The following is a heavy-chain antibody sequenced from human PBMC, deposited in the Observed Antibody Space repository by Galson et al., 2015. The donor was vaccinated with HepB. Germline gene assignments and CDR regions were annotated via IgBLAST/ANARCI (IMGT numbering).Heavy chain of an antibody. V-gene: IGHV3-74*01. CDR1: GYTFSSYW. CDR3: ARAWGGYCSGGSCYSGAFDI. CDR2: INSDGSST. J-gene: IGHJ3*02. Sequence: SCKASGYTFSSYWMHWVRQAPGKGLVWVSRINSDGSSTSYADSVKGRFTISRDNAKNTLYLQMNSLRAEDTAVYYCARAWGGYCSGGSCYSGAFDIWGQGTMVTVSS. D-gene: IGHD2-15*01.